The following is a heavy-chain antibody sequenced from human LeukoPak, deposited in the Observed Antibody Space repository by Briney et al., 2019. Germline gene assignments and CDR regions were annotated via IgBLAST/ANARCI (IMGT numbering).Heavy chain of an antibody. J-gene: IGHJ3*02. CDR1: GFTFSNYG. D-gene: IGHD1-26*01. V-gene: IGHV3-30*02. CDR2: IPYDGTNK. CDR3: ANVGSTNWHYAFPI. Sequence: GGSLRLSCAVSGFTFSNYGMHWVRQAPGKGLEWVAFIPYDGTNKYYADSVKGRFTISRDNSKNTLYLQLNSLRAEDTAVYSCANVGSTNWHYAFPIWGQGTTVTVSS.